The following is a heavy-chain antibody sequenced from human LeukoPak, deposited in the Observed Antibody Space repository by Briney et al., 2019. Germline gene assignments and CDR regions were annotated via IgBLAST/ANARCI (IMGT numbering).Heavy chain of an antibody. CDR2: TYTSGST. CDR3: ARDRSDSYFDY. D-gene: IGHD3-16*02. V-gene: IGHV4-4*07. CDR1: GGSISSYY. J-gene: IGHJ4*02. Sequence: SETLSLTCTVSGGSISSYYWTWPRQPAGKGLEWIGRTYTSGSTNYNPSLKSRVTMSVDTSKNQFSLKLSSVTAADTAVYYCARDRSDSYFDYWGQGTLVTVSA.